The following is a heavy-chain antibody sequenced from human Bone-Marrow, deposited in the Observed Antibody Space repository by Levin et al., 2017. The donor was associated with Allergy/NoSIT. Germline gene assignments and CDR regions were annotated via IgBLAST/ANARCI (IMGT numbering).Heavy chain of an antibody. J-gene: IGHJ4*02. D-gene: IGHD2-8*01. CDR3: AKNPAARGAMANFDY. V-gene: IGHV3-23*01. CDR2: ISASGGTI. CDR1: GFTFSAYG. Sequence: LSLTCAASGFTFSAYGMSWVRQAPGKGLEWVSTISASGGTIYYAGSVKGRFTISRDNSENTLYLQMDGLRAEDTAVYFCAKNPAARGAMANFDYWGQGSLVTVSS.